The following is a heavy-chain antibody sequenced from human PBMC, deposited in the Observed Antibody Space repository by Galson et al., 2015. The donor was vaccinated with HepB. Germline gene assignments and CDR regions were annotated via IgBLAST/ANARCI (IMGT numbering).Heavy chain of an antibody. CDR3: ARDVDRYAADDYYYKYYGMDV. V-gene: IGHV3-30-3*01. CDR2: IPYDGSNK. Sequence: SLRLSCAASGFTFSSYAMHWVRQTPGKGLEWVAVIPYDGSNKYYADFVRGRFTISRDNSKNTLYMQMNSLIPEDTAVYYCARDVDRYAADDYYYKYYGMDVWGQGTTVTVSS. J-gene: IGHJ6*02. CDR1: GFTFSSYA. D-gene: IGHD6-13*01.